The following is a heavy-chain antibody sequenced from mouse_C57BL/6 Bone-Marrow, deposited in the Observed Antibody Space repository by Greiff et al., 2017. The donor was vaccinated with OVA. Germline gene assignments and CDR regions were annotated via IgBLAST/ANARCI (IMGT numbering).Heavy chain of an antibody. CDR2: INPSNGGT. CDR1: GYTFTSYW. J-gene: IGHJ2*01. CDR3: AWGPTVVATDYFDY. Sequence: VQLQQPGTELVKPGASVKLSCKASGYTFTSYWMHWVKQRPGQGLEWIGNINPSNGGTNYNEKFKSKATLTVDKSSSTAYMQLSSLTSEDSAFYYCAWGPTVVATDYFDYWGQGTTLTVSS. D-gene: IGHD1-1*01. V-gene: IGHV1-53*01.